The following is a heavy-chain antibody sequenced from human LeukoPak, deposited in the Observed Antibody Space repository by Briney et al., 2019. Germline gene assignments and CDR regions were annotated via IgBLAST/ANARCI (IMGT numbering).Heavy chain of an antibody. J-gene: IGHJ6*03. CDR1: GFTFSSYA. CDR2: IWYDGSNK. V-gene: IGHV3-33*08. D-gene: IGHD6-19*01. Sequence: GGSLRLSCAASGFTFSSYAMSWVRQAPGKGLEWVAVIWYDGSNKYYADSVKGRFTISRDNSKNTLYLQMNSLRAEDTAVYYCARHPGGEERSGWYPSYYYYYYMDVWGKGTTVTVSS. CDR3: ARHPGGEERSGWYPSYYYYYYMDV.